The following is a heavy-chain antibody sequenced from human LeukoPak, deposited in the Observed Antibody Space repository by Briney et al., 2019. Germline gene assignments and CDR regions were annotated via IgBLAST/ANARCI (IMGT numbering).Heavy chain of an antibody. CDR3: ARGRPYCSGGSCYGFYYYGMGV. D-gene: IGHD2-15*01. V-gene: IGHV4-59*01. CDR1: GGSISSYY. J-gene: IGHJ6*04. Sequence: PSETLSLTCTVSGGSISSYYWSWIRQPPGKGLEWIGYIYYSGSTNYNPSLKSRVTISVDTSKNQFSLKLSSVTAADTAVYYCARGRPYCSGGSCYGFYYYGMGVWGKGTTVTVSS. CDR2: IYYSGST.